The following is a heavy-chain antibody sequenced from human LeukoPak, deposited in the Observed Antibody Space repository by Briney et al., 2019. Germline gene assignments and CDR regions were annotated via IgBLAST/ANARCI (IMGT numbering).Heavy chain of an antibody. J-gene: IGHJ2*01. CDR3: ARASSPDCTGGSCHGYFDL. V-gene: IGHV4-30-2*01. CDR2: IYHSGSI. D-gene: IGHD2-15*01. Sequence: SETLSLTCAVSGGSISSGGFSWSWIRQPPGKGLEWIGYIYHSGSIYYNPSLKSRVTISVDRSKNRFSLKVNSVTAADTAVYYCARASSPDCTGGSCHGYFDLWGRGTLVTVSS. CDR1: GGSISSGGFS.